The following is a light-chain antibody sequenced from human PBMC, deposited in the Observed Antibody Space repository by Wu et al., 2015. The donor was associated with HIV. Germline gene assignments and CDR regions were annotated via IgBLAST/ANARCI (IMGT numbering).Light chain of an antibody. CDR3: HQRRNWPLT. CDR2: DAS. CDR1: QSVGSD. V-gene: IGKV3-11*01. Sequence: EIVLTQSPATLSLSPRERATLSCRASQSVGSDLAWYQQKPGQAPRLLISDASNRATGIPARFSGSGSGTDFTLTISSLEPEDFAIYYCHQRRNWPLTFGQGTRLEIK. J-gene: IGKJ5*01.